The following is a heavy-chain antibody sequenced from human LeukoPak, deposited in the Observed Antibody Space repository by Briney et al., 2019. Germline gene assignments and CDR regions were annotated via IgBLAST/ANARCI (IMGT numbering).Heavy chain of an antibody. CDR1: GGSISSSSYY. CDR2: IYYSGST. J-gene: IGHJ4*02. Sequence: SETLSLTCTVSGGSISSSSYYWGWIRQPPGKGLEWIGSIYYSGSTYYNPSLKSRVTISVDTSKNQFSLKLSSVTAADTAVYYCASVDFSVGANDYWGQGTLVTVSS. D-gene: IGHD1-26*01. CDR3: ASVDFSVGANDY. V-gene: IGHV4-39*07.